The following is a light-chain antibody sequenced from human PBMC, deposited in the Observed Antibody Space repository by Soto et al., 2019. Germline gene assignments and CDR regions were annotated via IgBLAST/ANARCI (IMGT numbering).Light chain of an antibody. CDR3: QQYGSSPMYT. CDR1: QSVSSSY. J-gene: IGKJ2*01. Sequence: EIVLTQSPGTLSLSPGERATLSCRASQSVSSSYLAWYQQKPCQAPRLLIYGASSRAAGIPDRFSGSGSGTDFTLTISRLEPEDFAVYYCQQYGSSPMYTFGQGTNLEIK. V-gene: IGKV3-20*01. CDR2: GAS.